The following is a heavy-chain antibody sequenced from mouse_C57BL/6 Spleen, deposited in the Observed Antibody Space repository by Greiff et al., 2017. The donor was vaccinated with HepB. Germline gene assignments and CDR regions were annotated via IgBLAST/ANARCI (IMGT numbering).Heavy chain of an antibody. V-gene: IGHV1-85*01. Sequence: VKLQQSGPELVKPGASVKLSCKASGYTFTSYDINWVKQRPGQGLEWIGWIYPRDGSTKYNEKLKGEATLTVDTSSSTAYMELHSLTSEDSAVYFCARTTGNWYFDVWGTGTTVTVSS. D-gene: IGHD2-12*01. J-gene: IGHJ1*03. CDR1: GYTFTSYD. CDR2: IYPRDGST. CDR3: ARTTGNWYFDV.